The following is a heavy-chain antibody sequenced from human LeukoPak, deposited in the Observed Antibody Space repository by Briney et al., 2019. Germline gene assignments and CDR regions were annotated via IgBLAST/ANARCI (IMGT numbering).Heavy chain of an antibody. CDR3: ARARSSTFSYSDY. D-gene: IGHD2-21*01. Sequence: GGSLRLSCAASGFTFSYYGMHWVRQAPGKGLERLAVIWSDGSNKYYADSAKGRFTISRDNSKNTLYLEMNNLRAEDTAVYFCARARSSTFSYSDYWGQGTLVTVSS. CDR2: IWSDGSNK. V-gene: IGHV3-33*01. J-gene: IGHJ4*02. CDR1: GFTFSYYG.